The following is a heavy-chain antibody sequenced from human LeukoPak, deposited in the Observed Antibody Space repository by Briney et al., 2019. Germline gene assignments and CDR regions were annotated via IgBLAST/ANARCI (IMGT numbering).Heavy chain of an antibody. CDR2: IYYSGST. J-gene: IGHJ4*02. CDR3: ARGLSTVTTPFDY. Sequence: SETLSRTCTVSGGSISSGDYYWSWIRQPPGKGLEWIGYIYYSGSTYYNPSLKSRVTISVDTSKNQFSLKLSSVTAADTAVYYCARGLSTVTTPFDYWGQGTLVTVS. CDR1: GGSISSGDYY. D-gene: IGHD4-11*01. V-gene: IGHV4-30-4*08.